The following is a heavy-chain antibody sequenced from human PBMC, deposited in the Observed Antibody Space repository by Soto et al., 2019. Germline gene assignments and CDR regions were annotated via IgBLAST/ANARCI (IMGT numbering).Heavy chain of an antibody. J-gene: IGHJ4*01. CDR3: ARDGVTSTEYTCNYVTSFDY. CDR2: ISYDGNNK. D-gene: IGHD3-16*01. Sequence: QVQLVEAGGGVVQPGRSLRLSCAASGFTYSTYTMHWVRQAPGKGLEWVAVISYDGNNKFYAKSVKGRFPISRYSTKQTLYQQMNSLIPDVTAMYYCARDGVTSTEYTCNYVTSFDYCGHRALFTISS. V-gene: IGHV3-30-3*01. CDR1: GFTYSTYT.